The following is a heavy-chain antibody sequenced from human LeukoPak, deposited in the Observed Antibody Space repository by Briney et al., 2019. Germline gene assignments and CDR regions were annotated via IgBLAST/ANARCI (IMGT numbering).Heavy chain of an antibody. V-gene: IGHV3-23*01. J-gene: IGHJ4*02. CDR1: GFTFSSYA. Sequence: GGSLRLSCAASGFTFSSYAMSWVRQAPGKGLEWVSAISGSGGSTYYADSVKGRFTISRDNSKNTLYLQMNSLKTEDTAVYYCATLGIGSHSNIVEAPTTMGPIFGLDFWGQGTLVTVSS. CDR3: ATLGIGSHSNIVEAPTTMGPIFGLDF. D-gene: IGHD2-2*01. CDR2: ISGSGGST.